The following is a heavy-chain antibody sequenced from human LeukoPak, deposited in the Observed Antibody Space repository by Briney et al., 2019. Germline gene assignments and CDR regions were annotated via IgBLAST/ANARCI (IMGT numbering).Heavy chain of an antibody. J-gene: IGHJ4*02. CDR2: ISGSGGST. CDR1: GFTFSSYA. Sequence: GGSLSLSCAASGFTFSSYAMSWVRQAPGKGLEWVSAISGSGGSTYYAASVKGRFTISRDNSKNTLYLQMNSLRAEDTAVYYCAKDGYSSGWSLYYFDYWGQGTLVTVSS. D-gene: IGHD6-19*01. CDR3: AKDGYSSGWSLYYFDY. V-gene: IGHV3-23*01.